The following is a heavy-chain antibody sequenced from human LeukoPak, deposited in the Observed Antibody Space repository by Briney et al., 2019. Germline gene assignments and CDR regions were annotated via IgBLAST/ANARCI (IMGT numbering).Heavy chain of an antibody. J-gene: IGHJ4*02. CDR2: IREDGSEK. D-gene: IGHD3-16*01. Sequence: PGGSLRLSCVASGFTFSSNWMSWVRQATGKGLECVAKIREDGSEKSYVDSVKGRFTISRDNAKNSLYLQMNSLRAEDTAVYFCARDYIGGWNDYWGQGTLVTVSS. CDR3: ARDYIGGWNDY. CDR1: GFTFSSNW. V-gene: IGHV3-7*01.